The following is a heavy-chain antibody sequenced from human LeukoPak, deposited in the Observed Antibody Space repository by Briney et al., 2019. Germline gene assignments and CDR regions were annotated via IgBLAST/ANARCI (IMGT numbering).Heavy chain of an antibody. CDR3: ARQGSHYCSSTSCYGGWFDP. D-gene: IGHD2-2*01. Sequence: GESLKISCKGSGYSFTSYWIGWVRQMPGKGLEWMGIIYPGDSDTRYSPSFQGQVTISADKSISAAYLQWSSLKASDTAMYYCARQGSHYCSSTSCYGGWFDPWGQGTLVTVSS. J-gene: IGHJ5*02. V-gene: IGHV5-51*01. CDR1: GYSFTSYW. CDR2: IYPGDSDT.